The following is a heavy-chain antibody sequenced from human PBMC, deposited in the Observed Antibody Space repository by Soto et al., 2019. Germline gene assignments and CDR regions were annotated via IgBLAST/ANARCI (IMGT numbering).Heavy chain of an antibody. J-gene: IGHJ6*02. CDR3: ADSGDATRGGSSYYYYGLDV. V-gene: IGHV4-59*12. CDR2: ISYSGST. D-gene: IGHD2-21*02. Sequence: QVQLQESGPGLVKPSATLSLTCTVSGGSINSYHWSWIRQPPGKGLEWIGYISYSGSTNDNPSLRSRVTISVDTCKTQFALKLSSVTAADTAVYYGADSGDATRGGSSYYYYGLDVWGQGTTVTVSS. CDR1: GGSINSYH.